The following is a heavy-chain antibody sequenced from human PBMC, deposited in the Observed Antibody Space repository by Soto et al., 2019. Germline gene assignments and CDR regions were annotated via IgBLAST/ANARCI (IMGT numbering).Heavy chain of an antibody. CDR1: GFTFSNYG. J-gene: IGHJ6*02. V-gene: IGHV3-30*18. CDR2: ILYDGSNK. Sequence: GGSLRLSCAASGFTFSNYGMHWVRQTPGKGLEWVALILYDGSNKYYADSVKGRFTISRDSSKNTLYLQVSSLRAEDTAVYYCAKSRDAYNFYFYYGMDVWGRGTTVTVSS. D-gene: IGHD2-2*01. CDR3: AKSRDAYNFYFYYGMDV.